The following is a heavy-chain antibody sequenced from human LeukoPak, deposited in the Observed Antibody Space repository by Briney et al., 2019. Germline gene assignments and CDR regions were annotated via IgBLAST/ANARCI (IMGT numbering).Heavy chain of an antibody. Sequence: GGSLRLSCGASGFTFSSFWMTWVRQAPGKGLEWVANIKTDGSQIYYVDSVRGRFTISRDNAKNSLYLQMNSLRVEDTAVYYCARDLNWETYWGQGTLVSVSS. CDR3: ARDLNWETY. D-gene: IGHD7-27*01. V-gene: IGHV3-7*01. CDR2: IKTDGSQI. J-gene: IGHJ4*02. CDR1: GFTFSSFW.